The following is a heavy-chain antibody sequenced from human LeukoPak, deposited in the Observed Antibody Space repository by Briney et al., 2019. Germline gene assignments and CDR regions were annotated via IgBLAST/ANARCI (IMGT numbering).Heavy chain of an antibody. V-gene: IGHV4-34*01. Sequence: SETLSLTCAVYGGSFSGYYWSWIRQPPGKGLEWIGEINHSGSTNYNPSLKSRVTISVDTSKNQFSLKLSSVTAADTAVYYCARSRGSLDVWGQGTTVTVSS. CDR2: INHSGST. CDR1: GGSFSGYY. J-gene: IGHJ6*02. D-gene: IGHD3-10*01. CDR3: ARSRGSLDV.